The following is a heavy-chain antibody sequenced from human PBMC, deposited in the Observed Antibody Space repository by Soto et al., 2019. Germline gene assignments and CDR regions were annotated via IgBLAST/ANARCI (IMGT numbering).Heavy chain of an antibody. CDR2: ISGSGGST. CDR1: GFTFSSYA. D-gene: IGHD6-19*01. CDR3: AKDPRPQWLVGPIRYYYAY. Sequence: LRLSCAASGFTFSSYAMSWVRQAPGKGLEWVSAISGSGGSTYYADSVKGRFTISRDNSKNTLYLQMNSLRAEDTAVYYCAKDPRPQWLVGPIRYYYAYWGQGTLVTVSS. J-gene: IGHJ4*02. V-gene: IGHV3-23*01.